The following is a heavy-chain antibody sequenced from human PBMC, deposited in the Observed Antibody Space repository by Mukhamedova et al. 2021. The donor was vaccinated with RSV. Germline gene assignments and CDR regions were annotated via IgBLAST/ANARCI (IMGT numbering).Heavy chain of an antibody. D-gene: IGHD3-10*01. CDR3: ARDLMVRGVIITHHYYYY. V-gene: IGHV1-69*01. Sequence: RQAPGQGLEWMGGIIPIFGTANCAQKFQGRVTITADESTSTAYMELSSLRSEDTAVYYCARDLMVRGVIITHHYYYY. CDR2: IIPIFGTA. J-gene: IGHJ6*01.